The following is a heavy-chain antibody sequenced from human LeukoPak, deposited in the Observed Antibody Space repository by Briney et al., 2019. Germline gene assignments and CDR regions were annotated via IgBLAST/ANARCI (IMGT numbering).Heavy chain of an antibody. Sequence: ASVKVSCKASGYTFTSYGISWVRQAPGQGLEWMGWMNSISGNTGYAQKFQGRDTMTRDTSISTAYMELSSLRSEDTAVYYCARAMFYYDSSGYYAWFDPWGQGTLVTVSS. CDR3: ARAMFYYDSSGYYAWFDP. D-gene: IGHD3-22*01. CDR1: GYTFTSYG. CDR2: MNSISGNT. J-gene: IGHJ5*02. V-gene: IGHV1-8*02.